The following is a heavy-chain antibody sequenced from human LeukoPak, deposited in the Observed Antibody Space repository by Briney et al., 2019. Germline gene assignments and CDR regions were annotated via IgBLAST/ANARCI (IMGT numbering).Heavy chain of an antibody. J-gene: IGHJ4*02. CDR3: ARGARKGDDYGGFFDY. Sequence: LRLSCAASGFTFSSYEMNWVRQAPGKGLEWVAVISNDGSKKDYADSVKGRFTISRDNSKNTLYLQMNSLRAEDTAVYYCARGARKGDDYGGFFDYWGQGTLVTVSS. CDR1: GFTFSSYE. D-gene: IGHD4-23*01. V-gene: IGHV3-30*04. CDR2: ISNDGSKK.